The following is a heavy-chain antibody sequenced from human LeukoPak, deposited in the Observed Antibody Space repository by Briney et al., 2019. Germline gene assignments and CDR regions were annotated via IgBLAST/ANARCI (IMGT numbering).Heavy chain of an antibody. CDR2: ISWNSGSI. V-gene: IGHV3-9*01. J-gene: IGHJ6*03. CDR1: GFTFDDYA. Sequence: GGSLRLSCAASGFTFDDYAMHWVRQAPGKGLEWVSGISWNSGSIGYADSVKGRFTISRDNAKNSLYLQMNSLRAEDTALYYCAKDKYGSGSYYIVMDVWGKGTTVT. CDR3: AKDKYGSGSYYIVMDV. D-gene: IGHD3-10*01.